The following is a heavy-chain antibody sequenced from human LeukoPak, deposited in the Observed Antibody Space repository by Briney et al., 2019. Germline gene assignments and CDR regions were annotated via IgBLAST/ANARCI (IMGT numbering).Heavy chain of an antibody. CDR3: APQQTYSPYNWFDP. V-gene: IGHV3-74*01. J-gene: IGHJ5*02. CDR1: GFTSSSYW. D-gene: IGHD5-12*01. Sequence: GGSLRLSCAASGFTSSSYWMNWVRQAPGKGLVWVSRIASDGSSTTYADSVKGRFSISRDNAKNTLYLQMNSLRAEDTAVYYCAPQQTYSPYNWFDPWGQGTLVTVSS. CDR2: IASDGSST.